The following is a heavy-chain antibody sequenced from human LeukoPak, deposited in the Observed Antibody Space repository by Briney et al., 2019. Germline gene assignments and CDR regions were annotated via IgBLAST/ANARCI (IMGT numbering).Heavy chain of an antibody. CDR2: INPNSGGT. CDR3: ARDRCSGGSCYSFDY. J-gene: IGHJ4*02. Sequence: EASVNVSCKASGYTFTGYYMHWVRQAPGQGLEWMGWINPNSGGTNYAQKFQGWVTMTRDTSISTAYMELSRLRSDDTAVYYCARDRCSGGSCYSFDYWGQGTLVTVSS. V-gene: IGHV1-2*04. CDR1: GYTFTGYY. D-gene: IGHD2-15*01.